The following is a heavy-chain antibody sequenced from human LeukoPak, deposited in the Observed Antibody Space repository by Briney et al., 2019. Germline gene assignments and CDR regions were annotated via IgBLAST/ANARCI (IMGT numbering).Heavy chain of an antibody. V-gene: IGHV4-34*01. CDR2: INHSGST. CDR1: GGSFSGYY. CDR3: ARQTRRITMVRGVITGYYYYYYMDV. J-gene: IGHJ6*03. D-gene: IGHD3-10*01. Sequence: SETLSPTCAVYGGSFSGYYWSWIRQPPGKGLEWIGEINHSGSTNYNPSLKSRATISVDTSKNQFSLKLSSVTAADTAVYYCARQTRRITMVRGVITGYYYYYYMDVWGKGTTVTISS.